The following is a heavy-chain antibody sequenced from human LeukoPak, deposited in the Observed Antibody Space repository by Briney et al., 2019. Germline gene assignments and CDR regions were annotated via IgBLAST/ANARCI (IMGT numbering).Heavy chain of an antibody. CDR1: GGSISSGDYY. Sequence: PSQTLSLTCTVSGGSISSGDYYWSWIRQPSGKGLEWIGYIYYSGSTYYNPSLKSRVTISVDTSKNQFSLKLSSVTAADTAVYYCARQHSDYVWGSYRSDYWGQGTLVTVSS. D-gene: IGHD3-16*02. CDR3: ARQHSDYVWGSYRSDY. CDR2: IYYSGST. J-gene: IGHJ4*02. V-gene: IGHV4-30-4*01.